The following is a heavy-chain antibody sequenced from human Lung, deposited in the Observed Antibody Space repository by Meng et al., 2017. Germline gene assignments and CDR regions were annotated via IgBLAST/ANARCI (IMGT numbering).Heavy chain of an antibody. Sequence: VQSRPWGQRLLKPSALPSPACVGSGGSFSDYYWGWIRQPPGKGLEWLGENNHSGSTNYNPSLESRATISVDTSQNNLSLKLSSVTAADSAVYYCARGPTTMAHDFDYWGQGTLVTVSS. D-gene: IGHD4-11*01. V-gene: IGHV4-34*01. CDR2: NNHSGST. J-gene: IGHJ4*02. CDR3: ARGPTTMAHDFDY. CDR1: GGSFSDYY.